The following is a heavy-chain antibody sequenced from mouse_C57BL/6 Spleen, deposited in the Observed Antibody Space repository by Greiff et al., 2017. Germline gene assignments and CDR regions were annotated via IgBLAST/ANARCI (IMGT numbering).Heavy chain of an antibody. J-gene: IGHJ1*03. D-gene: IGHD1-1*01. Sequence: VQLQQSGPELVKPGASVKIPCKASGYTFTDYNMDWVKQSHGKSLEWIGDINPNDGGTIYNQKFKGKATLTVDKSSSTAYMELRRLTSEGTAVYDCAGLGDDYGSSAWYFDVWGTGTTVTVSS. CDR3: AGLGDDYGSSAWYFDV. CDR2: INPNDGGT. CDR1: GYTFTDYN. V-gene: IGHV1-18*01.